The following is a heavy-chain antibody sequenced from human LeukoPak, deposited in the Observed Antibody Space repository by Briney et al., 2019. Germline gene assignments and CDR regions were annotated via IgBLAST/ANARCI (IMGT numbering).Heavy chain of an antibody. J-gene: IGHJ1*01. CDR2: IYTSGST. V-gene: IGHV4-4*07. D-gene: IGHD3-3*01. CDR3: AREDSSYDLGIRRGTYFQH. CDR1: GGSISSYY. Sequence: PSETLSLTCTVSGGSISSYYWSWIRQPAGKGLEWIGRIYTSGSTNYNPSLKSRVTMSVGTSKNQFSLKLSSVTAADTAVYYCAREDSSYDLGIRRGTYFQHWGQGTLVTVSS.